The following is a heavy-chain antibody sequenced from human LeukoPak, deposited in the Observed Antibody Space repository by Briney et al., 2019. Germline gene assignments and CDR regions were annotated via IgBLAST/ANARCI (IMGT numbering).Heavy chain of an antibody. J-gene: IGHJ4*02. Sequence: PSETLSLTCTVSGGSISSSSYYWAWIRQSPGKGLEWIGSITYSGSTYYNPSLESRVTISVDTSKNQFSLRLISVTAVDTAVYYCARQGVGATDCWGQGTLVTVSS. CDR2: ITYSGST. CDR1: GGSISSSSYY. CDR3: ARQGVGATDC. D-gene: IGHD1-26*01. V-gene: IGHV4-39*01.